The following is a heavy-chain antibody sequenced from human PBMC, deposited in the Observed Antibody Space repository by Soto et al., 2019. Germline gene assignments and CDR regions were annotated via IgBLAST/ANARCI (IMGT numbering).Heavy chain of an antibody. Sequence: PGGSLRLSCVASGFPFRSFTMHCVRQSPGKVLEWVALISQEVTKTHYADSMKGRFTISRDNSKNTLYLQMNSLRAEDTAVYYCARNGWGMATVGMWGPGTLVTVSS. CDR2: ISQEVTKT. CDR3: ARNGWGMATVGM. D-gene: IGHD4-4*01. J-gene: IGHJ4*02. V-gene: IGHV3-30*14. CDR1: GFPFRSFT.